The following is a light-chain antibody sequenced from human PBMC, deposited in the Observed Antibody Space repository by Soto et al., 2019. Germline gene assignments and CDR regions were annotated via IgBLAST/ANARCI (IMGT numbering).Light chain of an antibody. V-gene: IGKV1-39*01. J-gene: IGKJ4*01. Sequence: DIQMTQSPSSLSASVGDRVTITCRASQSISSYLNWYQEKPGKAPKLLIYAASSLHSGVPSRFSGSGSGTDFTLTISSLQPEDFATYYCQQSQSTPLTFGGGTKVEIK. CDR3: QQSQSTPLT. CDR1: QSISSY. CDR2: AAS.